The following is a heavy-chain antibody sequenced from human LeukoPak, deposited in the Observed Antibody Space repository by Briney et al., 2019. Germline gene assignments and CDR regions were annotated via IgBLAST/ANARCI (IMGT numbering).Heavy chain of an antibody. CDR1: GYTFTSYG. V-gene: IGHV1-18*01. CDR2: ISAYNGNT. CDR3: ARGGYDFWSGYSNWFDP. D-gene: IGHD3-3*01. Sequence: ASVKVSCKASGYTFTSYGISWVRQAPGQGLEWMGWISAYNGNTNYAQKLQGRVTMTTDTSTSTAYMELRSLRSDDTAVYYCARGGYDFWSGYSNWFDPWGQGTLVTVSS. J-gene: IGHJ5*02.